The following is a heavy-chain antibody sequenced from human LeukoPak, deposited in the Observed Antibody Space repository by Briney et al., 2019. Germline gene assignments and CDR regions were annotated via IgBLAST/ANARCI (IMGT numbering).Heavy chain of an antibody. CDR1: GYTFTTYA. Sequence: ASVKVSCKASGYTFTTYAISWVRQAPGQGLEWMGWISAYNGNTNYAQKLQGRVTMTTDTSTSTAYMELRSLRSDDTAVYYCAGTYYYDSSGYQFDYWGQGTLVTVSS. CDR2: ISAYNGNT. CDR3: AGTYYYDSSGYQFDY. D-gene: IGHD3-22*01. J-gene: IGHJ4*02. V-gene: IGHV1-18*01.